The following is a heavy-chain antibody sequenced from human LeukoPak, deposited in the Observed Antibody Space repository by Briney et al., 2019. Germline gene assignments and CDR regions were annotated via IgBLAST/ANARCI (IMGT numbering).Heavy chain of an antibody. V-gene: IGHV3-53*01. CDR3: ARDSGRFDVFDI. CDR1: GFTVSTNY. D-gene: IGHD3-10*01. CDR2: IYSDGRT. J-gene: IGHJ3*02. Sequence: GGSLRLSCAASGFTVSTNYMSWVRQAPGKGLEWVSVIYSDGRTYYADSVKGRFTISRDNSKNSLYLQMNSLRAEDTAVYYCARDSGRFDVFDIWGQGTMVTVSS.